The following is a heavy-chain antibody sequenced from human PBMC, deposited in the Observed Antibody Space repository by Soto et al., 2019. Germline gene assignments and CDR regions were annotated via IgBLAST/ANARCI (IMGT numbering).Heavy chain of an antibody. CDR3: AKSPLGSGSGGCCYAPHYFGY. V-gene: IGHV3-23*01. CDR1: GFTFSNYA. J-gene: IGHJ4*02. CDR2: VGGSGDST. Sequence: EVQLLDSGGGLVQPGGSLRLSCAASGFTFSNYAMSWVRQAPGKGLEWVSGVGGSGDSTYDADSVKGRFTISRDNSKDTLYLQMNSLRDEDTDVYYCAKSPLGSGSGGCCYAPHYFGYWGQGTLVTVSS. D-gene: IGHD2-15*01.